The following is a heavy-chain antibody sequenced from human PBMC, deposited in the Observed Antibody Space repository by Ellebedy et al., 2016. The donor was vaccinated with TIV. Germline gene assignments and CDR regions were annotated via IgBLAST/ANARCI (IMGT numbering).Heavy chain of an antibody. D-gene: IGHD1-26*01. V-gene: IGHV1-2*02. J-gene: IGHJ4*02. CDR3: AMGATLEYYFDY. CDR1: GYTFTSYD. CDR2: INPNSGGT. Sequence: ASVKVSCXASGYTFTSYDINWVRQAPGQGLEWMGWINPNSGGTNYAQKFQGRVTMTRDTSISTAYMELSRLRSDDTAVYYCAMGATLEYYFDYWGQGTLVTVSS.